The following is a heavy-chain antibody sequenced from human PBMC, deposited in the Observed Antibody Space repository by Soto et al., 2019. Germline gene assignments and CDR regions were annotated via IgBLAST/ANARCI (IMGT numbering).Heavy chain of an antibody. Sequence: GGSLRLSCAASGFTFSSYGMHWVRQAPGKGLEWVAVIWYDGSNKYYADSVKGRFTISRDNSKNTLYLQMNSLRAEDTAVYYCARDLPGYCSGGSCYPRLPWFDPWGQGTLVTVSS. CDR3: ARDLPGYCSGGSCYPRLPWFDP. V-gene: IGHV3-33*01. D-gene: IGHD2-15*01. J-gene: IGHJ5*02. CDR2: IWYDGSNK. CDR1: GFTFSSYG.